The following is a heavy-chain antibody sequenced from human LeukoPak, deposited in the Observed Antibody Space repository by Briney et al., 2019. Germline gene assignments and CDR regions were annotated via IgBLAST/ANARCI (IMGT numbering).Heavy chain of an antibody. Sequence: PGGSLRLSCAASGFTFSSYGMSWVRQAPGKGLEWVAGIRVGGSSTEYADSVKGRFTISRDNSKNTLYLQMNSLRAEDTAVYYCAKGASGSHNYWGQGTLVTVSS. CDR2: IRVGGSST. J-gene: IGHJ4*02. V-gene: IGHV3-23*01. D-gene: IGHD1-26*01. CDR3: AKGASGSHNY. CDR1: GFTFSSYG.